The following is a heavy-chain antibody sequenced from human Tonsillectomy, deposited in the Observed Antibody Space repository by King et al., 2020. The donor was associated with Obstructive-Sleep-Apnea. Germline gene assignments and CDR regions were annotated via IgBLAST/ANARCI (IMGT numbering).Heavy chain of an antibody. V-gene: IGHV5-10-1*01. D-gene: IGHD2-15*01. Sequence: QLVQSGAEVKKPGESLRISCKGSGYSFSSYWISWVRQMSGKGLEWMGTIDPSDSYTNYSPSFQGHVTISADKSISTAYLQWSSLKASDTAMYYCARSGPDCSGGTCYFAHWGQGTPVTVSS. CDR2: IDPSDSYT. CDR3: ARSGPDCSGGTCYFAH. CDR1: GYSFSSYW. J-gene: IGHJ4*02.